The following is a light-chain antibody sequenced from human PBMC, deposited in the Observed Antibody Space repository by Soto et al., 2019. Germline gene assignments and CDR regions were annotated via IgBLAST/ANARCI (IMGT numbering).Light chain of an antibody. CDR3: CSYAGSYTHYV. J-gene: IGLJ1*01. Sequence: QLVLTQPRSVSGSPGQSITISCTGTSSDVGGYNYVSWYRQHPGKAPKLMIYDVSKRPSGVPDRFSGPKSGNTASLTISGLQAEDEADYYCCSYAGSYTHYVFGTGTKLTVL. CDR1: SSDVGGYNY. CDR2: DVS. V-gene: IGLV2-11*01.